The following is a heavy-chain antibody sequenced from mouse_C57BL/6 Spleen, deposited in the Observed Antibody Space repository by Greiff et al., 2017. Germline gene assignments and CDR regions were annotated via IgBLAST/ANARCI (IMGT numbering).Heavy chain of an antibody. Sequence: VQLQQPGAELVRPGTSVKLSCKASGYTFTSYWMHWVKQRPGQGLEWIGVIDPSDSYTNYNQKFKGKATLTVDTSSSTAYMQLSSLTSEDSAVYYGARKGITTVVSYFDYWGQGTTLTVSS. J-gene: IGHJ2*01. CDR1: GYTFTSYW. CDR2: IDPSDSYT. V-gene: IGHV1-59*01. D-gene: IGHD1-1*01. CDR3: ARKGITTVVSYFDY.